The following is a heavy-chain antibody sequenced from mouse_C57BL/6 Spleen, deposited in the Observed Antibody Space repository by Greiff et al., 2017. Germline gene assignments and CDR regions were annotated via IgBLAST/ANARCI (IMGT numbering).Heavy chain of an antibody. CDR3: ARRSYYDLAY. CDR2: IVPGCGSN. Sequence: QVQLKESGAELVKPGDSVTLSCKATGYTFTGYWMEWVKQRPGHGLEWIGEIVPGCGSNNYNEKFKGKATFTEDTSSNTAYMQLSSLTTEDSAIYYCARRSYYDLAYWGQGTLVTVSA. V-gene: IGHV1-9*01. J-gene: IGHJ3*01. D-gene: IGHD2-4*01. CDR1: GYTFTGYW.